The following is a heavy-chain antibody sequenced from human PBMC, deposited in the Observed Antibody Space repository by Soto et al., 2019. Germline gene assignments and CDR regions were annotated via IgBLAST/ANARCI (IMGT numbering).Heavy chain of an antibody. CDR3: AKDIWALYCSSTSCSNGMDV. CDR2: ISWDGGST. Sequence: EVQLVESGGVVVQPGGSLRLSCAASGFTFDDYTMHWVRQAPGKGLEWVSLISWDGGSTYYADSVKGRFTISRDNSKNSLYLQMNSLRTEDTALYYCAKDIWALYCSSTSCSNGMDVWGQGTTVTVSS. J-gene: IGHJ6*02. V-gene: IGHV3-43*01. CDR1: GFTFDDYT. D-gene: IGHD2-2*01.